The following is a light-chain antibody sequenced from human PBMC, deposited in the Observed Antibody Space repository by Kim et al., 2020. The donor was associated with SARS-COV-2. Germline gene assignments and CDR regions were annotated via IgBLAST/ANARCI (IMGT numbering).Light chain of an antibody. V-gene: IGLV3-1*01. CDR3: QTWDSITVV. CDR2: EDS. Sequence: SVSPGQTASITCSGDKWGDKYACWYQQKPGQSPVLVLYEDSKRPSGIPERFSGSNSGNTATLTISGTQAMDEADYYCQTWDSITVVFGGGTQLTVL. J-gene: IGLJ2*01. CDR1: KWGDKY.